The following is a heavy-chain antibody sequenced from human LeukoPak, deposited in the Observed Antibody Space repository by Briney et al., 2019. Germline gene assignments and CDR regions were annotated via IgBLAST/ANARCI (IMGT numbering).Heavy chain of an antibody. CDR3: AKGHYGPGSPKVEAFDV. CDR2: ISGSGGST. J-gene: IGHJ3*01. V-gene: IGHV3-23*01. CDR1: GFTFSSYA. D-gene: IGHD3-10*01. Sequence: GGSLRLSCAASGFTFSSYAMSWVRQAPGRGLEWVSAISGSGGSTYYADSVKGRFTISRDNSKNTLYLQMNSLRAEDTAVYYCAKGHYGPGSPKVEAFDVWGQGTMVTVSS.